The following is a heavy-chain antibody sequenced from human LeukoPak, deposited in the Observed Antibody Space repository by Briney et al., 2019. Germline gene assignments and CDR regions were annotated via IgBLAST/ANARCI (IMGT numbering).Heavy chain of an antibody. J-gene: IGHJ4*02. D-gene: IGHD6-6*01. V-gene: IGHV3-30*15. CDR3: ARGEFTTSSDPVDF. Sequence: GRSLRLSCAASGFSFSSYAMYWVRQAPGRGLEWVAVISYDGSNKNYADSVKGRFTISRDNSKNTLYLQMSSLRAEDTAVHYCARGEFTTSSDPVDFWGQGTLVIVSS. CDR2: ISYDGSNK. CDR1: GFSFSSYA.